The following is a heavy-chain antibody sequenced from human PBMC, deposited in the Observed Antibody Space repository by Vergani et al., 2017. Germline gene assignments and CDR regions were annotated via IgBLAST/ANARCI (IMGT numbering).Heavy chain of an antibody. CDR2: ISSNGGST. CDR1: GFTFSSYA. J-gene: IGHJ4*02. CDR3: VKDGKSIAAPTFDY. Sequence: VQLVESGGGVVQPGRSLRLSCAASGFTFSSYAMHWVRQAPGKGLEYVSAISSNGGSTYYADSVKGRFTISRDNSKNTLYLQMSSLRAEDTAVYYCVKDGKSIAAPTFDYWGQGTLVTVSS. V-gene: IGHV3-64D*06. D-gene: IGHD6-6*01.